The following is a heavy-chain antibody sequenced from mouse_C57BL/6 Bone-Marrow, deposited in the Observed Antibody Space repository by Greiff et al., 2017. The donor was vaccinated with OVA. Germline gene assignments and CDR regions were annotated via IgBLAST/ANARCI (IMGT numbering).Heavy chain of an antibody. CDR2: IYPRSGNT. D-gene: IGHD1-1*01. Sequence: VKLVESGAELARPGASVKLSCKASGYTFTSYGISWVKQRTGQGLEWIGEIYPRSGNTYYNEKFKGKATLTADKSSSTAYMELRSLTSEDSAVYFCARGGPYGSSPFDYWGQGTTLTVSS. CDR1: GYTFTSYG. J-gene: IGHJ2*01. V-gene: IGHV1-81*01. CDR3: ARGGPYGSSPFDY.